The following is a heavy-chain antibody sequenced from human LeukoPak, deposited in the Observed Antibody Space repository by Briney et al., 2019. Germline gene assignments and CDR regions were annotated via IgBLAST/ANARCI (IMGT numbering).Heavy chain of an antibody. D-gene: IGHD3-10*01. Sequence: GGTLRLSCAASGFTFSNHGMSWVRQAPGKGLEWVANIKHDGSEKYYVDSVKGRFTISRDNAKNSLYLQMNSLRAEDTAVYYCARRLGLGFGEYSNNWFDPWGQGTLVTASS. CDR2: IKHDGSEK. CDR1: GFTFSNHG. V-gene: IGHV3-7*01. J-gene: IGHJ5*02. CDR3: ARRLGLGFGEYSNNWFDP.